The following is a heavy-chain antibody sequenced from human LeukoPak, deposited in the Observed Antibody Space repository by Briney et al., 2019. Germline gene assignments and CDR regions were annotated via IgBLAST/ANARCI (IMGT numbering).Heavy chain of an antibody. CDR2: INHTGST. CDR3: ARGPVRLARPYDY. CDR1: GGSLSGAY. V-gene: IGHV4-34*01. J-gene: IGHJ4*02. Sequence: SETLSLTCTVQGGSLSGAYWTWIRHPPGKGREWIGEINHTGSTNYNPSFKSRVTMSADTPKNQVPLNLTSVAAADTAVYYRARGPVRLARPYDYWGQGSLVTVSS. D-gene: IGHD3-9*01.